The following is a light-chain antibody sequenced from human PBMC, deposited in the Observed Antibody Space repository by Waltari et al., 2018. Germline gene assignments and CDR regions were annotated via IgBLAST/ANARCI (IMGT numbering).Light chain of an antibody. CDR1: QNINNW. CDR3: QQYNISPST. J-gene: IGKJ1*01. Sequence: DIQMTQSPSTLSASVGDRVTITCRASQNINNWLAWFQLKPGKAPKLLIYQASGLHSGVPSRFSGSGSGTDFTLTISGLQPDDFATYFCQQYNISPSTFGQGTKVEFK. V-gene: IGKV1-5*03. CDR2: QAS.